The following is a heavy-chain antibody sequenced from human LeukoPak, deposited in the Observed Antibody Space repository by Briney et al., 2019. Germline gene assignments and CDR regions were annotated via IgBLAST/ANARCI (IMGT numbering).Heavy chain of an antibody. CDR2: ISAYNGNT. J-gene: IGHJ4*02. D-gene: IGHD6-6*01. CDR1: GYTFTSYG. CDR3: ARDKRDSSSSEFNY. Sequence: GASVKVSCKASGYTFTSYGISWVRQAPGQGLEWMGWISAYNGNTNYAQKLQGRVTMTTDTSTSTAYMELRSLRSDDTAVYYCARDKRDSSSSEFNYWGQGTLVTVSS. V-gene: IGHV1-18*01.